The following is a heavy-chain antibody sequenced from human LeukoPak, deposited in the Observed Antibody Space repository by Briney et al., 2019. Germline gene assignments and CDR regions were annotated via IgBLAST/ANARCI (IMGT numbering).Heavy chain of an antibody. Sequence: SETLSLTCGVSGGSINSGVWWSWVRQPPGKGLEWIGEIYHGGGPNYNASLRSRVTISVDKSKNQFSLQLNSVTAADTAVYYCARQYRDGGFYYGYYFDYWGPGILVTVSS. CDR1: GGSINSGVW. V-gene: IGHV4/OR15-8*01. CDR3: ARQYRDGGFYYGYYFDY. J-gene: IGHJ4*01. CDR2: IYHGGGP. D-gene: IGHD3-22*01.